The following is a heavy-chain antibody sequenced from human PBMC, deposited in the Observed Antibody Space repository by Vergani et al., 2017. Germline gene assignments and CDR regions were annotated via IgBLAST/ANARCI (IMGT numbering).Heavy chain of an antibody. CDR1: GGSFSGYN. V-gene: IGHV4-34*01. CDR2: INHSGST. D-gene: IGHD3-3*01. CDR3: ARGPLGFWNGYYPGDYYIDV. Sequence: QVQLQQWGAGLLKPSETLSLTCAVYGGSFSGYNWSWICQPPGPGVEWIGEINHSGSTNYNPSLTSRITIAVDTAENQFSLKLSLVTAADTAVYYCARGPLGFWNGYYPGDYYIDVWGKGTAVTVSS. J-gene: IGHJ6*03.